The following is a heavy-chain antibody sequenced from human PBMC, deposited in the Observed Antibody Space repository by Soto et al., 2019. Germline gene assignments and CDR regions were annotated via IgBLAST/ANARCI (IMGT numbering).Heavy chain of an antibody. CDR2: ISGSGGST. V-gene: IGHV3-23*01. D-gene: IGHD3-10*01. J-gene: IGHJ6*02. CDR1: GFTFSSYA. CDR3: AKGPHYYGSGSQYGMDV. Sequence: EVQLLESGGGLVQPGGSLRLSCAASGFTFSSYARSWVRQAPGKGLEWVSAISGSGGSTYYADSVKGRFTISSDNSKNTLYLQMNSLRAEDTAVYYCAKGPHYYGSGSQYGMDVWGQGTTVTVSS.